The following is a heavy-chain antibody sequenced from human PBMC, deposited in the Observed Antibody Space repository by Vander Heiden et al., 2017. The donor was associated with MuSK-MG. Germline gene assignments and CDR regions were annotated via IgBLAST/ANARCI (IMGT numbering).Heavy chain of an antibody. J-gene: IGHJ4*02. CDR3: ARHLSSGYCSSTSCYAQGRYFDY. CDR2: IYYSGST. CDR1: GGSISSSSYY. Sequence: QLQLQESGPGLVKPSETLSLTCTVSGGSISSSSYYWGWIRQPPGKGLEWIGSIYYSGSTYYNPSLKSRVTISVDTSKNQFSLKLSSVTAADTAVYYCARHLSSGYCSSTSCYAQGRYFDYWGQGTLVTVSS. V-gene: IGHV4-39*01. D-gene: IGHD2-2*01.